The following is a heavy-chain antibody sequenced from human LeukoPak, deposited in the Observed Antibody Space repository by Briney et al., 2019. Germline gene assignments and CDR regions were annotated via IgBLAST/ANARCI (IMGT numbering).Heavy chain of an antibody. V-gene: IGHV3-30*02. D-gene: IGHD5-18*01. Sequence: QSGGSLRLSCAASGFTFSSYGMHWVRQAPGKGLEWVAFIRYDGSNKYYADSVKGRFTISRDNSKNTLYLQMNSLRAEDTALYYCARGYSYGATFDYWGQGILVTVSS. CDR1: GFTFSSYG. CDR2: IRYDGSNK. J-gene: IGHJ4*02. CDR3: ARGYSYGATFDY.